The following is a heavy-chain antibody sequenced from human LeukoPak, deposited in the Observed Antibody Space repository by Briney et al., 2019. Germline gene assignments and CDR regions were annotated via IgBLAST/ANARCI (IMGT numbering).Heavy chain of an antibody. CDR3: ARRPVAAEYFQH. J-gene: IGHJ1*01. Sequence: GGSLRLSCTGSEFSFTNYATHWVRQAPGEGLEWVAVISYDESKIYYADSVKGRFTISRDLSTNTLYLQMNSLTTEDTAMYFCARRPVAAEYFQHWGQGTLVTVSS. D-gene: IGHD6-25*01. CDR2: ISYDESKI. V-gene: IGHV3-30*03. CDR1: EFSFTNYA.